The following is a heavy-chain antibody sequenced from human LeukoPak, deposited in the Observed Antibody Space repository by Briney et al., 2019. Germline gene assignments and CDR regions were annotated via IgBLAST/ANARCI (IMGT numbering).Heavy chain of an antibody. Sequence: PGRSLRLSCTASGFTFGDYAMSWFCQAPGKGLEWVGFIRSKAYGGTTEYAASVKGRFTISRDDSKSLAYLHMNRLKTEDTAVYSCTRAAGYSSPDDAFDIWGQGTTVTVSS. J-gene: IGHJ3*02. CDR1: GFTFGDYA. V-gene: IGHV3-49*03. CDR2: IRSKAYGGTT. CDR3: TRAAGYSSPDDAFDI. D-gene: IGHD6-13*01.